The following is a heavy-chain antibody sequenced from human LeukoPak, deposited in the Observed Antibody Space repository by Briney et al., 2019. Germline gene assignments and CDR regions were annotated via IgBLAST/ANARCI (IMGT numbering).Heavy chain of an antibody. Sequence: PGGSLRLSCAASGFTFSSYGMHWVRQAPGKGLEWVAFIRYDGTNKYYADSVKGRFTISRDNSKNTMYLQMNSLRAEGTAVYFCATGRDTAMVRLDYWGQGTLVTVSS. J-gene: IGHJ4*02. CDR1: GFTFSSYG. CDR2: IRYDGTNK. V-gene: IGHV3-30*02. D-gene: IGHD5-18*01. CDR3: ATGRDTAMVRLDY.